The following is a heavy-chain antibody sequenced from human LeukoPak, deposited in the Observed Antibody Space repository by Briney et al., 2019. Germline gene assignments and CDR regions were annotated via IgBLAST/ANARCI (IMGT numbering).Heavy chain of an antibody. CDR3: AKDKRIVVVPAAIRFDP. D-gene: IGHD2-2*02. V-gene: IGHV3-23*01. Sequence: GGSLRLSCAASGFTFSSYAMSWVRQAPGKGLEWVSAISGSGGSTYYADSVKGRFTISRDNSKNTLYLQMNSLRAEDTAVYCCAKDKRIVVVPAAIRFDPWGQGTLVTVSS. J-gene: IGHJ5*02. CDR1: GFTFSSYA. CDR2: ISGSGGST.